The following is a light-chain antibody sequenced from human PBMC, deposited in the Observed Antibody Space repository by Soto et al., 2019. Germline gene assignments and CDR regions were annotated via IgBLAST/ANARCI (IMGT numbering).Light chain of an antibody. CDR1: SSDVGGYNY. Sequence: QSALTQPASVSGSPGQSITISCTGTSSDVGGYNYVSWYQQHPGKAPKLMIYEVSNRPSGVSNRSSGSKSGNTASLTISGLQAEDEADYYCSSYTSSSKDVFGTGTKVTVL. V-gene: IGLV2-14*01. CDR2: EVS. J-gene: IGLJ1*01. CDR3: SSYTSSSKDV.